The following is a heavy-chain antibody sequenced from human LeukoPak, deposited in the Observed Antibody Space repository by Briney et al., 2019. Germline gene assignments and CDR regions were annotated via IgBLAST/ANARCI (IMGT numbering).Heavy chain of an antibody. CDR2: INPNSGGT. J-gene: IGHJ6*03. V-gene: IGHV1-2*06. CDR1: GYTFTGYY. D-gene: IGHD6-13*01. CDR3: ARDRDSSYYMDV. Sequence: ASVKVSCKASGYTFTGYYMHWVRQAPGQGLEWMGRINPNSGGTNYAQKFQGRVTMTRDTSISTAYMELSRLRSDDTAVYYCARDRDSSYYMDVWGKGTTVTVSS.